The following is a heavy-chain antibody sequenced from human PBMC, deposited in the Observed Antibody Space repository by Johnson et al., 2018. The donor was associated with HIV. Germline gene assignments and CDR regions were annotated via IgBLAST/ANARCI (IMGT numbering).Heavy chain of an antibody. CDR1: GFTFDDYA. CDR2: IGTAGDT. D-gene: IGHD6-6*01. Sequence: VQLVESGGGLVQPGRSLRLSCAASGFTFDDYAIHWVRQPPGKGLECVSGIGTAGDTYYAVSVKGRFTISRGNAKNSLHLQMNSLRAEDTAVYYCAKEARRPAFDIWGQGTLVTVSS. CDR3: AKEARRPAFDI. J-gene: IGHJ3*02. V-gene: IGHV3-13*01.